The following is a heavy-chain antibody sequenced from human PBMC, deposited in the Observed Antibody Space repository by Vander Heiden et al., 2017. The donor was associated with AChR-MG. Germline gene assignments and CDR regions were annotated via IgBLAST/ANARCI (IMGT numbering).Heavy chain of an antibody. J-gene: IGHJ4*02. CDR3: ARVAGTAAAGTSDH. V-gene: IGHV3-11*01. D-gene: IGHD6-13*01. CDR1: GFSFSDYY. CDR2: ISGSGTHI. Sequence: QVHLVESGGGLVKPGGSLRLSCAASGFSFSDYYMTWIRQAPGRGLEWVSYISGSGTHITYADAMKGRFTISRDNAENALFLQMNRMRAEDTAVYYCARVAGTAAAGTSDHWGQGTLVTVSS.